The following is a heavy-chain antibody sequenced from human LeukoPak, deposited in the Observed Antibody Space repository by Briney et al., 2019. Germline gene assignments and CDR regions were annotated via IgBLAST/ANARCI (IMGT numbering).Heavy chain of an antibody. CDR2: INHSGST. Sequence: SETLSLXCAVYGGSFSGYYWSWIRQPPGKGLEWIGEINHSGSTNYNPSLKGRVTISVDTSKNQFSLKLSSVTAADTAVYYCARRDIVVVPAAYHFDYWGQGTLVTVSS. CDR1: GGSFSGYY. J-gene: IGHJ4*02. CDR3: ARRDIVVVPAAYHFDY. V-gene: IGHV4-34*01. D-gene: IGHD2-2*01.